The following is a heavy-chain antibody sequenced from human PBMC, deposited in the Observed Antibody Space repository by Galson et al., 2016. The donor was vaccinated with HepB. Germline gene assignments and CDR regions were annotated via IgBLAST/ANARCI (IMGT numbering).Heavy chain of an antibody. CDR3: ARQRRYYGSGTYFWFDP. V-gene: IGHV4-39*01. CDR1: SGSISSNSYY. J-gene: IGHJ5*02. CDR2: MFYSGSS. Sequence: SETLSLTCTVSSGSISSNSYYWGWIRQPPEKGLEWIASMFYSGSSFYNTSPKSRVTVSVDTSKNQFSLKLRSVTAADTAVYYCARQRRYYGSGTYFWFDPWGQGTLVTVSS. D-gene: IGHD3-10*01.